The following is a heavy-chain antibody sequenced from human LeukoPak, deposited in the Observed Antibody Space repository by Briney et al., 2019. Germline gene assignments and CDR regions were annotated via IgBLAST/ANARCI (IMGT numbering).Heavy chain of an antibody. CDR1: GFTFSSYE. D-gene: IGHD1-26*01. V-gene: IGHV3-48*03. J-gene: IGHJ6*03. CDR3: AKDRADSLYYYYYMDV. Sequence: GGSLRLSCAASGFTFSSYEMNWVRQAPGKGLEWVSYISSSGSTIYYADSVKGRFTISRDNSKNTLYLQMNSLRAEDTAVYYCAKDRADSLYYYYYMDVWGKGTTVTISS. CDR2: ISSSGSTI.